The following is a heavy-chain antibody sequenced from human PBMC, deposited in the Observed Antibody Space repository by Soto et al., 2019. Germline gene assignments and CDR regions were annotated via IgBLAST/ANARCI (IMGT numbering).Heavy chain of an antibody. J-gene: IGHJ3*02. V-gene: IGHV3-33*01. CDR2: TWYDGSNK. Sequence: GGSLRLSCAASGFTFSSYGMHWVRQAPGKGLEWVAVTWYDGSNKYYADSVKGRFTISRDNSKNTLYLQMNSLRAEDTAVYYCARTRGDSSSWYDAFDIWGQGTMVTVSS. CDR3: ARTRGDSSSWYDAFDI. CDR1: GFTFSSYG. D-gene: IGHD6-13*01.